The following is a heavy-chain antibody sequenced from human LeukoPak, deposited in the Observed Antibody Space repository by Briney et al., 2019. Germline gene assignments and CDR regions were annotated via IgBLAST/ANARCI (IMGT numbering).Heavy chain of an antibody. Sequence: PGGSLRLSCAASGFTFTSYAMSWVRQAPGKGLEWVSGISGSGSGGSTYYADSVKGRFTISRDNSKNTLYLQMNSLRAEDTAVYYCAKDWRAYCGGDCYSYFDYWGQGTLVTVSS. V-gene: IGHV3-23*01. D-gene: IGHD2-21*02. CDR3: AKDWRAYCGGDCYSYFDY. CDR2: ISGSGSGGST. CDR1: GFTFTSYA. J-gene: IGHJ4*02.